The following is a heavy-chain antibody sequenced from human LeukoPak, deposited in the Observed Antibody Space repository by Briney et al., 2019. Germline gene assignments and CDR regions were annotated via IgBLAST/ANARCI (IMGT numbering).Heavy chain of an antibody. Sequence: GGSLRLSCAASGFTFSAYEMNWVRQAPGKGLEWMAFIRSDGSNKYYADSVKGRFTISRDNSKNSLYLQMNSLRAEDTAVYYCAELGITMIGGVWGKGTTVTISS. J-gene: IGHJ6*04. CDR2: IRSDGSNK. CDR1: GFTFSAYE. D-gene: IGHD3-10*02. CDR3: AELGITMIGGV. V-gene: IGHV3-30*02.